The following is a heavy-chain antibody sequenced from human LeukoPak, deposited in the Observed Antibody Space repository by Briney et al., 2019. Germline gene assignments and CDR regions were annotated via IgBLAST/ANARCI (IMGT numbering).Heavy chain of an antibody. CDR2: IKQDGSET. CDR3: ARKGGTRGPLNY. J-gene: IGHJ4*02. CDR1: GFTSSNYW. V-gene: IGHV3-7*01. Sequence: GGSLRLSCAASGFTSSNYWMSWVRQAPGKGLEWVANIKQDGSETYNVDSVKGRFTISRDNAKNSLSLQMNSLTAEDTAVYYCARKGGTRGPLNYWGQGTLVTVSS. D-gene: IGHD2-8*01.